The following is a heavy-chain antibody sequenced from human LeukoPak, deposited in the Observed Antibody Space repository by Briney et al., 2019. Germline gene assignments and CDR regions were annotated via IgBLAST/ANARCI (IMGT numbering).Heavy chain of an antibody. CDR1: GGXISSYY. V-gene: IGHV4-59*01. Sequence: SETLSLTCTVSGGXISSYYWSWIRQPPGKGLEWIGYIYYTGSTNYNPSLKSRVTISVDTSKNQFSLRLSSVTAADTAVYYCARSIGGGGNSDYWGQGTLVTVSS. D-gene: IGHD4-23*01. CDR2: IYYTGST. CDR3: ARSIGGGGNSDY. J-gene: IGHJ4*02.